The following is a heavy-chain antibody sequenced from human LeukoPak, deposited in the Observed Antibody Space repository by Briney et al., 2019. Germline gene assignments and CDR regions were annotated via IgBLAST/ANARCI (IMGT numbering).Heavy chain of an antibody. Sequence: GASVKVSCKASGGTFSSYAISWVRQAPGQGLEWMGGIIPIFDTASYAQKFQGRVTITTDESTSTAYMELSSLRSEDTAVYYCATGKSGSYYSFDAFDIWGQGTMVTVSS. CDR3: ATGKSGSYYSFDAFDI. V-gene: IGHV1-69*05. CDR2: IIPIFDTA. J-gene: IGHJ3*02. CDR1: GGTFSSYA. D-gene: IGHD1-26*01.